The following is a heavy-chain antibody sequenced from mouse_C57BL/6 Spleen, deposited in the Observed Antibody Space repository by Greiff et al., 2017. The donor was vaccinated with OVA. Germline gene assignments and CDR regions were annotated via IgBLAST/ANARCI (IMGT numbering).Heavy chain of an antibody. CDR1: GYTFTSYW. Sequence: QVQLQQPGAELVMPGASVKLSCKASGYTFTSYWMHWVKQRPGQGLAWIGELDPSDSYTNYNQKFQGKSTLTVDKSSSTAYMQLSSLTSEDSAVYYCARQYYGSSAWFAYWGQGTLVTVSA. J-gene: IGHJ3*01. CDR3: ARQYYGSSAWFAY. V-gene: IGHV1-69*01. CDR2: LDPSDSYT. D-gene: IGHD1-1*01.